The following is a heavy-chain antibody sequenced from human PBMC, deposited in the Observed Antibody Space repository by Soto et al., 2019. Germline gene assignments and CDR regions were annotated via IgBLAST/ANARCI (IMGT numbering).Heavy chain of an antibody. CDR3: ARDNELFDY. CDR1: GYTFTSYG. Sequence: ASVKVSCKASGYTFTSYGITWVRQAPGQGLEWMGRISAHNGNTDYAQKLQGRVTMTTDTSTSTAYMELRSLRSDDTAVYYCARDNELFDYWGQGTLVTAPQ. CDR2: ISAHNGNT. J-gene: IGHJ4*02. V-gene: IGHV1-18*01. D-gene: IGHD1-1*01.